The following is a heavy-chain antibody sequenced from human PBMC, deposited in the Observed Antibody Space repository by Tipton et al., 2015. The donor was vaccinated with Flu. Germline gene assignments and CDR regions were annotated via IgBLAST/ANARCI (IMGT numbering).Heavy chain of an antibody. J-gene: IGHJ4*02. Sequence: TLSLTCTVSGGSISSSRYYWGWIRQPPGKGLEWIGSISYSGSTYYNPSLKSRVTISVDTSKNQFSLKLSSVTAADTAMYYCARVGDGYAYDYWGQGTLVTVSS. CDR3: ARVGDGYAYDY. V-gene: IGHV4-39*07. CDR2: ISYSGST. D-gene: IGHD5-24*01. CDR1: GGSISSSRYY.